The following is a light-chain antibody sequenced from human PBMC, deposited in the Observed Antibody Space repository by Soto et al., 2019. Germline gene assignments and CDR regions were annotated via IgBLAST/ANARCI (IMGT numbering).Light chain of an antibody. CDR3: QQANSFPRT. CDR2: AAS. J-gene: IGKJ1*01. Sequence: DIQMTQSPSSVSASVGDRVTITCRASQDISSWLAWYQQKPGKAPNLLIYAASSLQSGVPSRFSGSGSGTDFTLTIKSLQPEDFATYYCQQANSFPRTFGQGTKVEIK. CDR1: QDISSW. V-gene: IGKV1-12*01.